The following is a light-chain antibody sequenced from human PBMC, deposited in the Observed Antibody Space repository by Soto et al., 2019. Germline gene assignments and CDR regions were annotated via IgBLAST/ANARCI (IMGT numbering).Light chain of an antibody. Sequence: EIVLTQSPGTLSLSPGERATLSCRASQSFSSIYLAWYQQKPGQAPRLLIYGASNRATGIPDRFSGSGSGTDFTLTISRLEPEDSAVYYCHQYNSWPRGTFGPGTKVEIK. CDR3: HQYNSWPRGT. CDR2: GAS. CDR1: QSFSSIY. J-gene: IGKJ3*01. V-gene: IGKV3-20*01.